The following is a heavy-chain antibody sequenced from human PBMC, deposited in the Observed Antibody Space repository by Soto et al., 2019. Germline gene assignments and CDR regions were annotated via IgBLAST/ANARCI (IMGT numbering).Heavy chain of an antibody. CDR1: GYTFTNYG. D-gene: IGHD2-15*01. CDR3: ARRGSNKWDEDFDF. V-gene: IGHV1-18*01. Sequence: QVQLVQSGAEVKKPGASVKVSCQASGYTFTNYGISWVRQAPGQGLEWVGWLSPYNGDTRYAQNVQGRVTLTTDTSTSAAYMELRSLRSDDTALYYCARRGSNKWDEDFDFWGQGPLVTVSS. J-gene: IGHJ4*02. CDR2: LSPYNGDT.